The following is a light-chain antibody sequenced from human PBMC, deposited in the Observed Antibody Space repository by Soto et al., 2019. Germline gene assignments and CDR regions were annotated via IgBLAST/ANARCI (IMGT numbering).Light chain of an antibody. CDR3: AAWDDSLNGHYV. J-gene: IGLJ1*01. CDR1: SSNIGSNT. V-gene: IGLV1-44*01. Sequence: SVLPQPPSASGAPGQRVTISCSGSSSNIGSNTVNWYQHLPGTAPKLLIYSNYQRPSGVPDRFSGSKSGTSASLVISGLQSEDEADYYCAAWDDSLNGHYVFGTGTKVTVL. CDR2: SNY.